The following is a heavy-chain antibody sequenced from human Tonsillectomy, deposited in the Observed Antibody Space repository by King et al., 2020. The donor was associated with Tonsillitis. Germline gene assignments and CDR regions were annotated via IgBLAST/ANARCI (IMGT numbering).Heavy chain of an antibody. V-gene: IGHV3-30-3*01. CDR1: GFTFSSYA. CDR3: ARDPPHHLDGSWSSNWFDP. D-gene: IGHD3-10*01. J-gene: IGHJ5*02. Sequence: VQLVESGGGVVQPGRSLRLSCAASGFTFSSYAMHWVRQAPGKGLEWVAVISYDGSNKYYTDSVKGRFTISRDNSKNTLYLQINSLRVEDTAVYYCARDPPHHLDGSWSSNWFDPWGQGTLVTVSS. CDR2: ISYDGSNK.